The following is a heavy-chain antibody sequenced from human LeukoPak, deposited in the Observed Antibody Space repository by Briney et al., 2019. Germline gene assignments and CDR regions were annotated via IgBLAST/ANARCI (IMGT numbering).Heavy chain of an antibody. J-gene: IGHJ3*02. CDR2: IYYSGST. D-gene: IGHD6-13*01. CDR3: ASDSSSGQFDAFDI. V-gene: IGHV4-59*01. Sequence: SETLSLTCTVSGESISGFYWTWIRQPPGKGLEWIGYIYYSGSTHYNPSLKSRVTISVDTSKNQFSLKLRSVTAADTAVYYCASDSSSGQFDAFDIRGQGTMVTVSS. CDR1: GESISGFY.